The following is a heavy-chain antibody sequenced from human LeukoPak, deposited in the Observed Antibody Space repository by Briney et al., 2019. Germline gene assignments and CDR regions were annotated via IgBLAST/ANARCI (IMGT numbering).Heavy chain of an antibody. CDR2: ITRSSGST. J-gene: IGHJ4*02. D-gene: IGHD7-27*01. CDR1: GITFSNYD. CDR3: AKDGGLWVSAHWGDS. V-gene: IGHV3-23*01. Sequence: GESLRLSCAASGITFSNYDMNWVRQAPGKGLEWVSAITRSSGSTYYTDSVKGRFIISRDNSKNTLFLQMNSLRAEDTAVYYCAKDGGLWVSAHWGDSWGRGTLVTVSS.